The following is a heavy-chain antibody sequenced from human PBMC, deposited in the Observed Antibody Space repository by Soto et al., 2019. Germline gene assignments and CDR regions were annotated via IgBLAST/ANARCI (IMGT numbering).Heavy chain of an antibody. CDR3: VKAHGYDFDY. CDR2: IYSGGTT. J-gene: IGHJ4*02. D-gene: IGHD5-12*01. Sequence: GGSLRLSCAASGFTVSSNYMSWVRQAPGKGLEWVSVIYSGGTTDYADSVKGRFTISRDNSKNTLYFQMSSLRAEDTAVYYCVKAHGYDFDYWGQGTLVTVSS. V-gene: IGHV3-66*01. CDR1: GFTVSSNY.